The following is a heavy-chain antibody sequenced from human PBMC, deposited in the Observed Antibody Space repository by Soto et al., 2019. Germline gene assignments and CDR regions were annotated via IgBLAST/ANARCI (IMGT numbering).Heavy chain of an antibody. J-gene: IGHJ5*02. Sequence: SETLSLTCTVSGGSISSYDWSWIRQPPGKGLEWIGYIYYSGSTNYNPSLKSRVTISVDTSKNQFSLKLSSVTAADTAVYYCARFIAVAGTAAADWFDPWGQGTLVTVSS. CDR2: IYYSGST. CDR1: GGSISSYD. V-gene: IGHV4-59*08. CDR3: ARFIAVAGTAAADWFDP. D-gene: IGHD6-19*01.